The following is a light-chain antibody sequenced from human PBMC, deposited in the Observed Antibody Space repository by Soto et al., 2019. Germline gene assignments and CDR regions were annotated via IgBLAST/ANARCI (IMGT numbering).Light chain of an antibody. CDR3: MQALQSRT. V-gene: IGKV2-28*01. CDR1: QSLLHSNGYNY. Sequence: DIVMTQSPLSLPVTPGEPASISCRSSQSLLHSNGYNYLDWYLQKPEQSPQLLIYLGSNRASGVPDRVDGSGSGTDFTLKISRVEAEDVRVYYCMQALQSRTFGQGTKVEIK. CDR2: LGS. J-gene: IGKJ1*01.